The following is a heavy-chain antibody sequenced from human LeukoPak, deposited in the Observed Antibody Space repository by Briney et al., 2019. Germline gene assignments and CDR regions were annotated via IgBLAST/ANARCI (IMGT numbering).Heavy chain of an antibody. Sequence: SETLSLTCTVSGGSISSYYWSWIRQPPGKGLEWIGYIYYSGSTNYNPSLKSRDTMSVDTSKNQFSLKLSSVTAADTAVYYCARENSGYDDAFDIWGQGTMVTVSS. V-gene: IGHV4-59*12. CDR3: ARENSGYDDAFDI. CDR2: IYYSGST. D-gene: IGHD5-12*01. CDR1: GGSISSYY. J-gene: IGHJ3*02.